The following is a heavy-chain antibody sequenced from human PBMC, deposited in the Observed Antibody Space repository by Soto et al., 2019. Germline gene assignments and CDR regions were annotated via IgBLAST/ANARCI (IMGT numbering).Heavy chain of an antibody. V-gene: IGHV1-46*01. CDR1: GYTFTSYY. CDR3: ARGDIVVVVAATRSLYFDY. Sequence: QVQLVQSGAEVKKPGASVKVSCKASGYTFTSYYMHWVRQAPGQGLEWMGIINPSGGSTSYAQKFQGRVTMTRDMSTSTVYMELSSLRSEDTAVYYCARGDIVVVVAATRSLYFDYWGQGTLVTVSS. CDR2: INPSGGST. J-gene: IGHJ4*02. D-gene: IGHD2-15*01.